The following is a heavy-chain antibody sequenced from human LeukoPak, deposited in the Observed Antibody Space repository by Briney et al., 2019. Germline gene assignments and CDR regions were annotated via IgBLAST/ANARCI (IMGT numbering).Heavy chain of an antibody. CDR2: ISSSCSTI. J-gene: IGHJ5*02. Sequence: GGSLRLSCAASGFTFSIYEMNWGRPAPGGGGWWVSSISSSCSTIYYADSMKGRFTISRDNAKNSLYLQMNSLRAEDTAVYYCARGVVPAAMVWFDPWGQGTLVTVSS. V-gene: IGHV3-48*03. CDR1: GFTFSIYE. D-gene: IGHD2-2*01. CDR3: ARGVVPAAMVWFDP.